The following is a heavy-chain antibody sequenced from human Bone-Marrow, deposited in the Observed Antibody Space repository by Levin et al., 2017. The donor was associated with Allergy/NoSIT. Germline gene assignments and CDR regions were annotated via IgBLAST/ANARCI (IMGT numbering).Heavy chain of an antibody. Sequence: QSGGSLRLSCAASGFSFRSYGMHWVRQAPGKGLEWVGLISYDGDFTFHGDSVKGRFTISRDNSNNTLFLQMDSLSAEDTAIYYCAKSPTLTGYYEWFDPWGQGTLVTVSS. CDR3: AKSPTLTGYYEWFDP. CDR2: ISYDGDFT. J-gene: IGHJ5*02. D-gene: IGHD3-9*01. V-gene: IGHV3-30*18. CDR1: GFSFRSYG.